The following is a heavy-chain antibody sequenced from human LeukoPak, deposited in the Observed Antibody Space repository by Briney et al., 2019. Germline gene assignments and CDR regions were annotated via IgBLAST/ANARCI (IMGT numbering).Heavy chain of an antibody. CDR1: GFTFSNYW. V-gene: IGHV3-7*01. Sequence: GGSLRLSCAVSGFTFSNYWMSWVRQAPGKGLEWVAHIKQDESEKYYVDSVKGRFTISRDNAKNSLYLQMNSLRAEDTAVYYCATETIGRHYDYWGQGTLLTVSS. D-gene: IGHD1-14*01. CDR2: IKQDESEK. CDR3: ATETIGRHYDY. J-gene: IGHJ4*02.